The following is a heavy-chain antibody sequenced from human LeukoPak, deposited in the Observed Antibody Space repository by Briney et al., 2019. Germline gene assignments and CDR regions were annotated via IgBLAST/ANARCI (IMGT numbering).Heavy chain of an antibody. V-gene: IGHV4-38-2*02. CDR1: GYSISSGYY. J-gene: IGHJ3*02. D-gene: IGHD3-3*02. Sequence: PSETLSLTCTVSGYSISSGYYWGWIRQPPGKGLEWIGSIYHSGSTYYNPSLKSRVTISADTSKNQFSLRLSSVTAADTAIYYCARYISIAWQRGAFDIWGQGTVATVSS. CDR2: IYHSGST. CDR3: ARYISIAWQRGAFDI.